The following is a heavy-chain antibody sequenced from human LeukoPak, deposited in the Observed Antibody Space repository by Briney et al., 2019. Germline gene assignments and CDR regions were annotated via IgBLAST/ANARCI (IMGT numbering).Heavy chain of an antibody. Sequence: SETLSLTCTVSGGSISSYYWSWIRQPPGKGLEWIGYIYYSGSTNYNPSLESRVTISVDTSKNQFSLKLSSVTAADTAVYYCARGLVGVNYWGQGTLVTVSS. D-gene: IGHD2-2*01. CDR2: IYYSGST. V-gene: IGHV4-59*01. J-gene: IGHJ4*02. CDR1: GGSISSYY. CDR3: ARGLVGVNY.